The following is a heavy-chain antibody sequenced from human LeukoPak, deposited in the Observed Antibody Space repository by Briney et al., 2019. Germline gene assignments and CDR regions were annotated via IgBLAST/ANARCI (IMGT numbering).Heavy chain of an antibody. CDR3: ARDPVNYDSSGYYP. V-gene: IGHV3-66*01. D-gene: IGHD3-22*01. CDR1: GFTFSDYY. Sequence: GGSLRLSCAASGFTFSDYYMSWVRQAPGKGLEWVSVIYSGGSTYYADSVKGRFTISRDNSKNTLYLQVNSLRAEDTAVYYCARDPVNYDSSGYYPWGQGTLVTVSS. J-gene: IGHJ5*02. CDR2: IYSGGST.